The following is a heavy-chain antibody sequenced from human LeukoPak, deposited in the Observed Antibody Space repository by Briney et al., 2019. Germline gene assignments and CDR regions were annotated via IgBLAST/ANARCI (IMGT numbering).Heavy chain of an antibody. CDR3: ARDLDAYGNFDY. J-gene: IGHJ4*02. D-gene: IGHD3-16*01. Sequence: PSETLSLTCTVSGGSISSSSYYWGWIRQPPGKGLEWIGSIYYSGSTYYNPSLKSRVTISVDTSKNQFSLKLSSVTAADTAVYYCARDLDAYGNFDYWGQGTLVTVSS. CDR2: IYYSGST. V-gene: IGHV4-39*02. CDR1: GGSISSSSYY.